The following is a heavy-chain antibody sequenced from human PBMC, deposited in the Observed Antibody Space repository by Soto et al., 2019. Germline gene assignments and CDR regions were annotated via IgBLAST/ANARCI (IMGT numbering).Heavy chain of an antibody. D-gene: IGHD2-2*01. Sequence: QVQLQESGPGLVKPSETLSLTCAVSGGSISNDNWWSWVRQAPGKGLEWIGEIYYSGTSNYNPSLKNRVTISLDKSKNQFSLNLNSVTAADTAVYYCAAYASGRRGWFDPWGQGTLVTVSS. CDR1: GGSISNDNW. CDR3: AAYASGRRGWFDP. CDR2: IYYSGTS. V-gene: IGHV4-4*02. J-gene: IGHJ5*02.